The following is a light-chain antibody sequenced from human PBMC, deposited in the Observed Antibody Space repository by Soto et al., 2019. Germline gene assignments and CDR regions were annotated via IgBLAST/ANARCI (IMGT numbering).Light chain of an antibody. J-gene: IGKJ3*01. CDR3: QQYGSSPTT. V-gene: IGKV3-20*01. CDR1: QSVSNTF. CDR2: GAS. Sequence: EIVLTQSPGTLSLSPGERATLSCRASQSVSNTFLAWYQHKPGQAPRLLIYGASRRATGIPDRFTGGGSGTDFTLTINGLEPEDFAVYYCQQYGSSPTTFGPGTKVD.